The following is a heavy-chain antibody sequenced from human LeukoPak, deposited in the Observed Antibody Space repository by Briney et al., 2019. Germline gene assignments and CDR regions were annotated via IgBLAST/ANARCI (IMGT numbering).Heavy chain of an antibody. J-gene: IGHJ4*02. CDR2: ISSSSSTI. CDR1: GFTFSSYS. CDR3: ARDSDSGFDY. D-gene: IGHD1-14*01. V-gene: IGHV3-48*01. Sequence: QTGGSLRLSCAASGFTFSSYSMNWVRQAPGKGLEWVSYISSSSSTIYYADSVKGRFTISRDISKNTLYLQMNSLRAEDTAVYYCARDSDSGFDYWGQGTLVTVSS.